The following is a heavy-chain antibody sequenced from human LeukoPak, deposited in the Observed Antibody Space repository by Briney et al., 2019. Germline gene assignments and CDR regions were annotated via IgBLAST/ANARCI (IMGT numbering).Heavy chain of an antibody. CDR2: IIPIFGSA. V-gene: IGHV1-69*13. J-gene: IGHJ6*03. CDR3: ATSGNRNSFGGNYYYIMDV. D-gene: IGHD4-23*01. Sequence: GASVKVSCKASGGTFSNNAISWVRQAPGQGLEWMGGIIPIFGSADYPQKFQGRVTITSDESTSTAYMELSSLTSGDTAVYYCATSGNRNSFGGNYYYIMDVWDNGTTVTVSS. CDR1: GGTFSNNA.